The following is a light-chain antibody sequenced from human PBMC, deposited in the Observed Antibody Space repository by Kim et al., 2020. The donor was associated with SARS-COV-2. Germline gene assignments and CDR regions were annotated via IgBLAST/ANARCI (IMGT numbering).Light chain of an antibody. V-gene: IGLV2-14*03. CDR2: DVS. CDR1: DSDVDGFKH. J-gene: IGLJ2*01. CDR3: SSYTTSSTPV. Sequence: GQPITISCIGNDSDVDGFKHDYGYQQHPGKAPQHMIYDVSSRPSVVSNRFSGSKSGNTASLTISGRQAEDEADYYCSSYTTSSTPVFGGGTQLTVL.